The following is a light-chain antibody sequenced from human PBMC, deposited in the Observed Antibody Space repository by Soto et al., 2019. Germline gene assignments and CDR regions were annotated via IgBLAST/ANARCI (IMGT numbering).Light chain of an antibody. V-gene: IGKV1-8*01. CDR1: QGISSY. Sequence: AIRMTQSPSSLSASTGDRVTITCRASQGISSYLAWYQQKPGKAPKLLIYAASTLQSGVPSRFSGSGSGTEFTLTISCLQSEDFATYYCQQYYSYPLTFGQGTRLEIK. J-gene: IGKJ5*01. CDR3: QQYYSYPLT. CDR2: AAS.